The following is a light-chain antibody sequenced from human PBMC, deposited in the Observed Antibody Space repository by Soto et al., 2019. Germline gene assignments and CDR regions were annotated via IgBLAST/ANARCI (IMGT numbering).Light chain of an antibody. Sequence: DIQMTQSPSTLSASVGDRVTITCRASQSISNYLNWYQQKPGKAPKLLIYAASTLQSGVPSRFSGSGSGTDFTLNISSLQPEDFATYYCQQSYATPRTFGQGT. CDR2: AAS. CDR3: QQSYATPRT. J-gene: IGKJ1*01. CDR1: QSISNY. V-gene: IGKV1-39*01.